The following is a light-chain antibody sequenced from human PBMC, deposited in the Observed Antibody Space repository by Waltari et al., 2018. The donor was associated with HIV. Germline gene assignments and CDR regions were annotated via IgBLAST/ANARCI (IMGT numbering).Light chain of an antibody. V-gene: IGLV2-11*01. CDR1: SSDVGGYKY. J-gene: IGLJ1*01. CDR2: DVT. Sequence: QSALTQPRSVSGSPGQAVNISCTGTSSDVGGYKYVSWYQQHPGKAPRPVIYDVTDRPSGIPDRFSGSKSGNTASLSISGLQAADEADYYCCSYAGSSFSYAFGTGTRVSVL. CDR3: CSYAGSSFSYA.